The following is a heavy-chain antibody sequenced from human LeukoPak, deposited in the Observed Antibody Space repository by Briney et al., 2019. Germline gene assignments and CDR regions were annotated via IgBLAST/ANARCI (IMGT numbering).Heavy chain of an antibody. CDR2: IKTDGSIT. CDR3: ARVGYYDSRGLLYYFDY. V-gene: IGHV3-74*01. CDR1: GFSFSVYW. Sequence: GGSLRLSCAASGFSFSVYWMHWVRQAPGKGPVWVSRIKTDGSITDYADFVKGRFTISRDNAKNTLYLQMNSLRAEDTAVYYCARVGYYDSRGLLYYFDYWGQGTLVTVSS. D-gene: IGHD3-22*01. J-gene: IGHJ4*02.